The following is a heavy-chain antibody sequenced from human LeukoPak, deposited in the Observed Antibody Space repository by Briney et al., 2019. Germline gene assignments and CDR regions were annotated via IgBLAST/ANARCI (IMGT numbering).Heavy chain of an antibody. Sequence: GGSLRLSCAASGFTVSSTYMTWVRQAPGKGLEWVSIIYSDGATYYADSVKGRFTISRDDSKKTLYLQMNSLRAEDTAVYYCSRGAPFESWGQGTLVTVSS. CDR3: SRGAPFES. CDR1: GFTVSSTY. V-gene: IGHV3-66*01. J-gene: IGHJ4*02. CDR2: IYSDGAT.